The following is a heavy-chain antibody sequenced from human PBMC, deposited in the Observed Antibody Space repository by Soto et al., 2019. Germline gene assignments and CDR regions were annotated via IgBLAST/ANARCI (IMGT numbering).Heavy chain of an antibody. CDR1: GFTFSSYS. J-gene: IGHJ6*02. CDR2: ISSSSSYI. V-gene: IGHV3-21*01. CDR3: ARGRGAAGTDSVQYYGMDV. Sequence: EVQLVESGGGLVKPGGSLRLSCAASGFTFSSYSMNWVRQAPGKGLEWVSSISSSSSYIYYADSVKGRFTSSIDNAKNALYLQMNSLRAEDTAVYYCARGRGAAGTDSVQYYGMDVWGQGTTVTVSS. D-gene: IGHD6-13*01.